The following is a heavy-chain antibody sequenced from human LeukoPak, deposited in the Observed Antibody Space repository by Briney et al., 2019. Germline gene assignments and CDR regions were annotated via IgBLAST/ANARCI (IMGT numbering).Heavy chain of an antibody. CDR2: IYFSGST. D-gene: IGHD3-9*01. Sequence: SETLSLTCAVYGGSFSGYYWSWIRQPPGKGLEWIGYIYFSGSTNYNPSLKSRVTISVDTSKNQFSLKLNSVTAADTAVYYCASFHPTYDILTGYQSPFDYWGQGTLVIVSS. J-gene: IGHJ4*02. CDR3: ASFHPTYDILTGYQSPFDY. CDR1: GGSFSGYY. V-gene: IGHV4-59*01.